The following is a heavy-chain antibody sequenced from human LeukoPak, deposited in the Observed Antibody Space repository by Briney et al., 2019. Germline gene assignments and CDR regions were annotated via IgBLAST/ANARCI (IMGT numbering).Heavy chain of an antibody. CDR3: AKDSLYSGSYFFDY. CDR2: ISGSGGST. D-gene: IGHD1-26*01. Sequence: GGSLRFSCAASGFTFSSYAMSWVRQAPGKGLEWVSAISGSGGSTYYADSVKGRFTISRDNSKNTLYLQMNSLRAEDTAVYYCAKDSLYSGSYFFDYWGQGTLVTVSS. V-gene: IGHV3-23*01. J-gene: IGHJ4*02. CDR1: GFTFSSYA.